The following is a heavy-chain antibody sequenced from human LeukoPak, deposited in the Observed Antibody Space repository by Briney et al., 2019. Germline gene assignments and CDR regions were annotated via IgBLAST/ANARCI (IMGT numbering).Heavy chain of an antibody. Sequence: SGRSLRLSCAASGFTFTSYTSHWVRQAPGKGLEWVALISYDGSLKNYTDSVMGRFTISRDNSKNTLYLQMNSLRPEDTAMYYCAGDGFGGATDGFDIWGQGTTVTVSS. V-gene: IGHV3-30-3*01. CDR3: AGDGFGGATDGFDI. J-gene: IGHJ3*02. CDR2: ISYDGSLK. CDR1: GFTFTSYT. D-gene: IGHD3-10*01.